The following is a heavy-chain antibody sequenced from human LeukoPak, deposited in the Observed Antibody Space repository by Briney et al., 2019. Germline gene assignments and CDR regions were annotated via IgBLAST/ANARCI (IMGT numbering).Heavy chain of an antibody. CDR1: GGSISSYF. CDR3: TRLFIVAGGSAFDI. Sequence: SETLSLTCTVSGGSISSYFWSWIRQPPGKGLELIGYIYYSGSTNYNPSLKSRVTVSVDTSKDQFSLRLSSVTAADTAVDYWTRLFIVAGGSAFDIWGQGKMVTVSS. D-gene: IGHD3-16*01. V-gene: IGHV4-59*08. CDR2: IYYSGST. J-gene: IGHJ3*02.